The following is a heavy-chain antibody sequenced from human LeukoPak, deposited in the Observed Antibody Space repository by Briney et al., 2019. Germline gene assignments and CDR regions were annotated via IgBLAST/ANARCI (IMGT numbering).Heavy chain of an antibody. V-gene: IGHV4-39*07. CDR2: IYYSGST. CDR3: ARVPVKNWFDP. J-gene: IGHJ5*02. Sequence: ASETLSLTCTVSGRSISSTSYYWGWIRQPPGKGLEWIGSIYYSGSTYYNPSLKSRVTISVDTSKNQFSLKLSSVTAADTAVYYCARVPVKNWFDPWGEGILVTVSS. CDR1: GRSISSTSYY.